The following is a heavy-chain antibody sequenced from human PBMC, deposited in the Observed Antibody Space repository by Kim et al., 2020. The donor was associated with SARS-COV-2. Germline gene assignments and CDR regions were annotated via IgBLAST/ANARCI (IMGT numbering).Heavy chain of an antibody. J-gene: IGHJ5*02. Sequence: SETLSLTCTVSGGSISSGGYYWSWIRQHPGKGLEWIGYIYYSGSTYYNPSLKSRVTISVDTSKNQFSLKLSSVTAADTAVYYCARSPKEYQLLYRGTTNWFDPCGQGTLVTVSS. D-gene: IGHD2-2*02. CDR2: IYYSGST. V-gene: IGHV4-31*03. CDR1: GGSISSGGYY. CDR3: ARSPKEYQLLYRGTTNWFDP.